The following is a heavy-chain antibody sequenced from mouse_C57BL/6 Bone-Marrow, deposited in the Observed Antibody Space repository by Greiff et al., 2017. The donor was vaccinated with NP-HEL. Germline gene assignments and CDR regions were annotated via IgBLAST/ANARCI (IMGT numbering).Heavy chain of an antibody. D-gene: IGHD1-1*01. V-gene: IGHV1-82*01. CDR1: GYAFSSSW. J-gene: IGHJ3*01. CDR3: AFYYGSFAY. Sequence: VQRVESGPELVKPGASVKISCKASGYAFSSSWMNWVKQRPGKGLEWIGRIYPGDGDTNYNGKFKGKATLTADKSSSTAYMQLSSLTSEDSAVYFCAFYYGSFAYWGQGTLVTVSA. CDR2: IYPGDGDT.